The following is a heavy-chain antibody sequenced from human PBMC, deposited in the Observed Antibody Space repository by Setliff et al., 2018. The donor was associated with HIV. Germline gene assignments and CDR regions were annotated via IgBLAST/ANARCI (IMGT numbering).Heavy chain of an antibody. CDR1: GYSISSGYY. J-gene: IGHJ4*02. Sequence: SETLSLTCAVSGYSISSGYYWGWIRQPPGKGLEWIGYIYNSGSTYYNPSLKSRVTISVDTSKRHFSLKLYSVTAADTAVYYCARAPGLYSPADYWGQGTLVTVSS. D-gene: IGHD5-12*01. CDR3: ARAPGLYSPADY. CDR2: IYNSGST. V-gene: IGHV4-38-2*01.